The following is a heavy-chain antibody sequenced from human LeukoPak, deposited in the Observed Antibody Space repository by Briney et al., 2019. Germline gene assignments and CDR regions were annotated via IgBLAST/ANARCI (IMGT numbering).Heavy chain of an antibody. CDR2: IIPILGIA. V-gene: IGHV1-69*04. CDR3: ARGAWVVPAAPVY. Sequence: ASVKVSCKASGGTFSSYAISWVRQAPGQGLEWMGRIIPILGIANYAQKFQGRVTITADKSTSTAYMELSSLRSEDTAVYYCARGAWVVPAAPVYWGQGTLVTVSS. J-gene: IGHJ4*02. CDR1: GGTFSSYA. D-gene: IGHD2-2*01.